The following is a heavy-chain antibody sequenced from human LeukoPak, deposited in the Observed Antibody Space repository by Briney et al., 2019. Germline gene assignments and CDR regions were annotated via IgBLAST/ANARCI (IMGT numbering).Heavy chain of an antibody. V-gene: IGHV4-34*01. D-gene: IGHD5/OR15-5a*01. J-gene: IGHJ2*01. CDR1: GGSFSGYY. Sequence: SETLSLTCAVYGGSFSGYYWSWIRQPPGKGLEWIGEINHSGSTNYNPSLQSRVTISVDTAKNQFSLKLSSVTAADTAVYYCARSVRYFDLWGRGTLVTVSS. CDR2: INHSGST. CDR3: ARSVRYFDL.